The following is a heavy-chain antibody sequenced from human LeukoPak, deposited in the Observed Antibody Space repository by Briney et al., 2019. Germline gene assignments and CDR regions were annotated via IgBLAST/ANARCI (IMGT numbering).Heavy chain of an antibody. CDR2: IYYNGGT. CDR3: ASGRSGYSGYDFGY. J-gene: IGHJ4*02. D-gene: IGHD5-12*01. Sequence: SETLSLTCTVSGGSIRSYYWSWIRQPPGKGLEWIGYIYYNGGTNYNPSLKSRVTISVDTSKNQFSLKLSSVTAADTAVYYCASGRSGYSGYDFGYWGQGTLVTVSS. CDR1: GGSIRSYY. V-gene: IGHV4-59*01.